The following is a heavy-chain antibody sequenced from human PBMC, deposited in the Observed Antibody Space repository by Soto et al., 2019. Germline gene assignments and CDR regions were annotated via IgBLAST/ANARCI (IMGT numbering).Heavy chain of an antibody. V-gene: IGHV1-46*01. D-gene: IGHD2-2*02. J-gene: IGHJ5*02. CDR1: GYSFSNFY. CDR3: ARGYREMALRWFDP. CDR2: IDPSSGTT. Sequence: VASVKVSCKPSGYSFSNFYVHWVRQAPGQGLEWMGIIDPSSGTTSYTQKFQERVTMTRDTSMSTVYMELSRLRSEDTAVYYCARGYREMALRWFDPWGQGTLVTVSS.